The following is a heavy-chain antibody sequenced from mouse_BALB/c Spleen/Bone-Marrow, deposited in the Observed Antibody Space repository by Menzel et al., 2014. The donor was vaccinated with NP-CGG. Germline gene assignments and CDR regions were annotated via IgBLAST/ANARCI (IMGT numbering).Heavy chain of an antibody. D-gene: IGHD2-1*01. J-gene: IGHJ2*01. V-gene: IGHV14-3*02. CDR3: ARGGNYFYY. Sequence: EVQGVESGAELVKPGASVKLSCTASGFNIKDTYMHWVQQTPEQGLEWIGRIDPANGNTKYDPKFQGKATITADTSSNTAYLQLSSLTSEDTAVYYCARGGNYFYYWGQGTTLTVSS. CDR2: IDPANGNT. CDR1: GFNIKDTY.